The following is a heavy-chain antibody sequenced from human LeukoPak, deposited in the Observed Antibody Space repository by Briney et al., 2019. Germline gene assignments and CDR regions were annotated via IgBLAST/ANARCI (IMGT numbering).Heavy chain of an antibody. CDR3: ARDMHYSSSWYNWFDP. J-gene: IGHJ5*02. D-gene: IGHD6-13*01. CDR1: GFTFSSYA. CDR2: ISYDGSNK. Sequence: GGSLRLSCAASGFTFSSYAMHWVRQAPGKGLEWVAVISYDGSNKYYADSVKSRFTISRDNSKNTLYLQMNSLRAEDTAVYYCARDMHYSSSWYNWFDPWGQGTLVTVSS. V-gene: IGHV3-30*01.